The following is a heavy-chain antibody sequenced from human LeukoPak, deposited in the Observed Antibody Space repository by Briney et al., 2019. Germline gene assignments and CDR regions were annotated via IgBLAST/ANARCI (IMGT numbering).Heavy chain of an antibody. CDR1: GYTFTSYD. V-gene: IGHV1-8*03. Sequence: ASVKVSCKASGYTFTSYDINWVRQATGQGLEWMGWMNPNSGNTGYAQKFQGRVTITRNTSISTAYMELSSLRSEDTAVYYCARGPIFHDYGDSPVPNPDLYYYYYMDVWGKGTTVTVSS. J-gene: IGHJ6*03. CDR2: MNPNSGNT. CDR3: ARGPIFHDYGDSPVPNPDLYYYYYMDV. D-gene: IGHD4-17*01.